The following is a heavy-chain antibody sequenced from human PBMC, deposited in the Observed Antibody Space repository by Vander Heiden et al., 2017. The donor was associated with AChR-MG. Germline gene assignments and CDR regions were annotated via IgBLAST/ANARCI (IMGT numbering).Heavy chain of an antibody. Sequence: EVQLVESGGGLVQPGRSLRLSCAASGFTFVDYAMHWVRQAPGKGLEGVSGISWNSGSIGYADSGKGRFTISRDNAKNSLYLQMNSLRAEDTALYYCAKDRGCGEPIGGFDYWGQGTLVTVSS. CDR1: GFTFVDYA. CDR3: AKDRGCGEPIGGFDY. J-gene: IGHJ4*02. D-gene: IGHD3-10*01. CDR2: ISWNSGSI. V-gene: IGHV3-9*01.